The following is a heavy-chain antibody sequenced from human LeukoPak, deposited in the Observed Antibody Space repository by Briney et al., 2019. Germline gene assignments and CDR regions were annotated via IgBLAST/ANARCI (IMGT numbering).Heavy chain of an antibody. V-gene: IGHV3-49*03. J-gene: IGHJ5*02. D-gene: IGHD2-15*01. CDR3: TTDIVVVVAATIRWFDP. CDR2: IRSKAYGGTT. CDR1: GFTFGDYA. Sequence: GGSLRLSCTASGFTFGDYAMSWFRQAPGKGLEWVGFIRSKAYGGTTEYAASVKGRFTISRDDSKNTLYLQMNSLKTEDTAVYYCTTDIVVVVAATIRWFDPWGQGTLVTVSS.